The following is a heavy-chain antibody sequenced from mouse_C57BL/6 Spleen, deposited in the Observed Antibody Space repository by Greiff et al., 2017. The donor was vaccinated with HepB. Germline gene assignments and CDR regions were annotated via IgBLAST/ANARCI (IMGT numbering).Heavy chain of an antibody. CDR2: ISDGGSYT. CDR1: GFTFSSYA. J-gene: IGHJ1*03. V-gene: IGHV5-4*01. Sequence: EVQGVESGGGLVKPGGSLKLSCAASGFTFSSYAMSWVRQTPEKRLEWVATISDGGSYTYYPDNVKGRFTISRDNAKNNLYLQMSHLKSEDTAMYYCASEGERFWYFDVWGTGTTVTVSS. CDR3: ASEGERFWYFDV.